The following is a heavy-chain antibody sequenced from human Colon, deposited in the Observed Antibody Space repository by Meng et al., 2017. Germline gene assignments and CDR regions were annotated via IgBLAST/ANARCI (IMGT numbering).Heavy chain of an antibody. CDR1: GGSFSGYY. CDR3: TRAPLPAGRGLKNWFEP. J-gene: IGHJ5*02. V-gene: IGHV4-34*01. Sequence: QVQLQQWGAGLLKPSETLSLTCGVYGGSFSGYYWSWIRQPPGKGLEWIGEISHSGSTNYNPSLKSRVTISADTSKNQFSLQLTSVTAADTAMYYCTRAPLPAGRGLKNWFEPWGQGTLVTVSS. D-gene: IGHD2-2*01. CDR2: ISHSGST.